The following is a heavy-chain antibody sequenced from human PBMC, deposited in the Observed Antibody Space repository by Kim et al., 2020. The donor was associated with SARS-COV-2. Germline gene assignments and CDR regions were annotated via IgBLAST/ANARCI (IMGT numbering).Heavy chain of an antibody. CDR2: ISGSGGST. J-gene: IGHJ4*02. Sequence: GGSLRLSCAASGFTFSSYAMSWVRQAPGKGLEWVSTISGSGGSTYYADSVRGRFTISRDNSKNTLYLQMNSLRAEDTAVYYCARHLLSAIFGYWGQGTLVTVSS. V-gene: IGHV3-23*01. CDR1: GFTFSSYA. CDR3: ARHLLSAIFGY. D-gene: IGHD2-2*01.